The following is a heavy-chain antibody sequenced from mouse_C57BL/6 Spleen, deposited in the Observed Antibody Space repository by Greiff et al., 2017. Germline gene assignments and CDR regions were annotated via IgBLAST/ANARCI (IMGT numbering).Heavy chain of an antibody. V-gene: IGHV5-6*01. J-gene: IGHJ3*01. Sequence: EVQGVESGGDLVKPGGSLKLSCAASGFTFSSYGMSWVRQTPDKRLEWVATISSGGSYTYYPDSVKGRFTISRDNAKNTLYLQMSSLKSEDTAMYYCARAEGSSAWFAYWGQGTLVTVSA. CDR2: ISSGGSYT. CDR1: GFTFSSYG. CDR3: ARAEGSSAWFAY. D-gene: IGHD1-1*01.